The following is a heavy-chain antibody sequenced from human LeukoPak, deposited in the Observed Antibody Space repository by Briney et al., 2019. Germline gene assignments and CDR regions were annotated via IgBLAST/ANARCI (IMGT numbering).Heavy chain of an antibody. CDR2: IWYDGSNK. V-gene: IGHV3-33*01. CDR1: GFTFSSYG. CDR3: ARSRYCSGGSCLSYYYGMDV. J-gene: IGHJ6*02. D-gene: IGHD2-15*01. Sequence: GGSLRLSCAASGFTFSSYGMHWVRQAPGKGLEWVAVIWYDGSNKYYADSVKGRFTISRDNAKNSLYLQMNSLRAEDTAVYYCARSRYCSGGSCLSYYYGMDVWGQGTTVTVSS.